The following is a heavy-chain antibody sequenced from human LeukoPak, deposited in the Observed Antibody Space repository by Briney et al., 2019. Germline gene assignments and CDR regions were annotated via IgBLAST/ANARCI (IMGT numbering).Heavy chain of an antibody. V-gene: IGHV3-64*01. CDR3: ARGKYPGDTAMVIIDY. D-gene: IGHD5-18*01. CDR1: GFTFSSYA. J-gene: IGHJ4*02. CDR2: ISSNGGST. Sequence: GGSLRLSCAASGFTFSSYAMHWVRQAPGKGLEYVSAISSNGGSTYYANSVKGRFTISRDNSKNTLYLQMGSLRAEDMAVYYCARGKYPGDTAMVIIDYWGQGTLVTVSS.